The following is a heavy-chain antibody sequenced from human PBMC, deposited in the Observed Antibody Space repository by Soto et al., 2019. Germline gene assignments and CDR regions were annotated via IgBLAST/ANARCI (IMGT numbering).Heavy chain of an antibody. CDR2: KYYSGIS. J-gene: IGHJ5*02. V-gene: IGHV4-61*01. CDR3: ARDRSTYGGGGTGEVKENWFDP. CDR1: RGSVSSQTHF. D-gene: IGHD2-8*01. Sequence: LSLTCTVPRGSVSSQTHFWTWIRQPPGKGLEWIGYKYYSGISNYNPSLQSRVTMAVDTSKNQVSLKLSSVTAADTAVYYCARDRSTYGGGGTGEVKENWFDPWGQGALVTVSS.